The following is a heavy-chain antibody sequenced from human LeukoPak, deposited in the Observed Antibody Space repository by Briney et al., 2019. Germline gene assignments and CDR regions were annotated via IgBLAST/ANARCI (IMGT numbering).Heavy chain of an antibody. CDR3: AKDRGHYYTYDY. V-gene: IGHV3-23*01. Sequence: GGSLRLSCAASGFTFSSYAMSWVRQAPGKGLEWVSVISGSGGSTYYADSVKGRFTISRDNSKNTLSLQMHSLRAEDTAVYYCAKDRGHYYTYDYWGQGTLVTVSS. J-gene: IGHJ4*02. D-gene: IGHD3-22*01. CDR1: GFTFSSYA. CDR2: ISGSGGST.